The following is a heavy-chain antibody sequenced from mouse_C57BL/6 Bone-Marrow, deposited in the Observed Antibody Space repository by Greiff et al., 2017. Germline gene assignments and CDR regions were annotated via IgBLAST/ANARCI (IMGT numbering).Heavy chain of an antibody. D-gene: IGHD1-1*01. CDR2: ISSGGSYT. J-gene: IGHJ3*01. V-gene: IGHV5-6*02. CDR3: ARRSYYGFAY. CDR1: GFTFSSYG. Sequence: EVKLVESGGDLVKPGGSLKLSCAASGFTFSSYGMSWVRQTPDKRLEWVANISSGGSYTYYPDSVKGRFTIARDNAKNTLYLQMSSLKSEDTAMYYCARRSYYGFAYWGQGTLVTVSA.